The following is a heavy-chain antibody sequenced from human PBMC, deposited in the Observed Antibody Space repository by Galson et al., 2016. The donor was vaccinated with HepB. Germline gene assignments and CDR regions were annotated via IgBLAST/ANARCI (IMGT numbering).Heavy chain of an antibody. J-gene: IGHJ6*02. V-gene: IGHV3-13*01. D-gene: IGHD1-14*01. CDR3: ARDGGGTGGYYYYAMDV. CDR2: IGTAGDT. CDR1: GFTFSRYD. Sequence: SLRLSCAASGFTFSRYDMHWVRHVPGKGLEWVSAIGTAGDTYYPGSVKGRFTISRENAKNPLYLQMNSLRDEDTAVYYCARDGGGTGGYYYYAMDVWGQGTTVTVSS.